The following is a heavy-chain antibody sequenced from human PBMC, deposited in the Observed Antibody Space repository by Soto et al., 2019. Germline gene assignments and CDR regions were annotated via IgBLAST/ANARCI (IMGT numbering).Heavy chain of an antibody. J-gene: IGHJ4*02. Sequence: SETLSLTCTVSGGSITTSNYYWGWIRQPPGKGLEWIGSIYFGGSTYFNPSLKSRVTISVDASKNQFSLKVNSVTAADTAVYYCARRPWELQTAFDFWGQGSWVTVAS. D-gene: IGHD1-26*01. V-gene: IGHV4-39*01. CDR1: GGSITTSNYY. CDR2: IYFGGST. CDR3: ARRPWELQTAFDF.